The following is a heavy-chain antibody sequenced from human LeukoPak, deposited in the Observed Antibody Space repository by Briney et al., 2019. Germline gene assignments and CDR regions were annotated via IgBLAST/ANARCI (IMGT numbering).Heavy chain of an antibody. D-gene: IGHD3-22*01. CDR2: INHRGSI. J-gene: IGHJ4*02. CDR3: ARGGTFSGYGGY. CDR1: GGSFSGYY. V-gene: IGHV4-34*01. Sequence: SETLSLTCAVYGGSFSGYYWNWIRQPPGKGLEWIGEINHRGSINYNPSLKSRVTISVDTSKNQFSLKLSFVTAADTAVYYCARGGTFSGYGGYWGQGTLVIVSS.